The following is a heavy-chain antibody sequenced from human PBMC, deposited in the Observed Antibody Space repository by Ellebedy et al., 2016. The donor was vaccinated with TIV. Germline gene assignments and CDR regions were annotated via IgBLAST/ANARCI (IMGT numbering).Heavy chain of an antibody. CDR1: GFTFSSYW. D-gene: IGHD6-13*01. J-gene: IGHJ6*03. CDR2: IKQDGSEK. CDR3: AREKTDSSSWYSPYYYYMDV. Sequence: GESLKISXAASGFTFSSYWMSWVRQAPGKGLEWVANIKQDGSEKYYVDSVKGRFTISRDNAKNSLYLQMNSLRAEDTAVYYCAREKTDSSSWYSPYYYYMDVWGKGTTVTVSS. V-gene: IGHV3-7*01.